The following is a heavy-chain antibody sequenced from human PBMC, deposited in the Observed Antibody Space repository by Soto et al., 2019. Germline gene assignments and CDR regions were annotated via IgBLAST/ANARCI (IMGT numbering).Heavy chain of an antibody. CDR3: ARMVGEGSGGSCTDGMYF. Sequence: GGSLILSCAASGFAFASHPMDWVRQAPGKGLEWVSYISGGGRAIYYADSVRGRFTISRDNSKNTLYLQMNSLRAEDTAVYYCARMVGEGSGGSCTDGMYFSGKRNTVTV. CDR1: GFAFASHP. V-gene: IGHV3-48*01. D-gene: IGHD2-15*01. J-gene: IGHJ6*04. CDR2: ISGGGRAI.